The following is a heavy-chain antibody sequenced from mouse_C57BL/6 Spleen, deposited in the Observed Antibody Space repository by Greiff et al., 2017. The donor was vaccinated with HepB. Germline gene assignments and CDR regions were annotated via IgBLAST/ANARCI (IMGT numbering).Heavy chain of an antibody. CDR3: ARRGFDYYGSSYYFDY. D-gene: IGHD1-1*01. J-gene: IGHJ2*01. V-gene: IGHV1-9*01. Sequence: VKLQESGAELMKPGASVKLSCKATGYTFTGYWIEWVKQRPGHGLEWIGEILPGSGSTNYNEKFKGKATFTADTSSNTADMQLSSLTTEDSAIYYCARRGFDYYGSSYYFDYWGQGTTLTVSS. CDR2: ILPGSGST. CDR1: GYTFTGYW.